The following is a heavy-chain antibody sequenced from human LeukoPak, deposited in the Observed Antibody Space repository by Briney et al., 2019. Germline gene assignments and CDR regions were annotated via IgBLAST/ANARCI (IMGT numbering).Heavy chain of an antibody. CDR3: ARASVRGVTFFDY. Sequence: SETLSLTCAVYGGSFSGYYWSWIRQPPGKGLEWIGEINHSGSTNYNPSLKSRVTISVDTSKNQFSLKLSSVTAADTAVYYCARASVRGVTFFDYWGQGTLVTVSS. D-gene: IGHD3-10*01. V-gene: IGHV4-34*01. J-gene: IGHJ4*02. CDR2: INHSGST. CDR1: GGSFSGYY.